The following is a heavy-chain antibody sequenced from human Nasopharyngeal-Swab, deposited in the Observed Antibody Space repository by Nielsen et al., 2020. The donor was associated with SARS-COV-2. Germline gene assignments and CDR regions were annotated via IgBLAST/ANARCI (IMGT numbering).Heavy chain of an antibody. D-gene: IGHD3-16*01. CDR2: IYYGGST. J-gene: IGHJ3*02. CDR3: ARNPFEFDAFDI. Sequence: SETLSLTCTVSGGSISSYYWSWIRQPPGKGLEWIWCIYYGGSTNYNPSLKIRVTISVDTSKNQFSLKLSSVTAADTAVYYCARNPFEFDAFDIWGQGTMVTVSS. V-gene: IGHV4-59*01. CDR1: GGSISSYY.